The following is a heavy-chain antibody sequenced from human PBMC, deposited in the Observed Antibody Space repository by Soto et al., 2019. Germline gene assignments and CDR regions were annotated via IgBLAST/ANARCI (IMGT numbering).Heavy chain of an antibody. CDR2: MNPNSGNT. V-gene: IGHV1-8*01. D-gene: IGHD3-3*01. CDR1: GYTFTSYD. J-gene: IGHJ6*03. Sequence: ASVKVSCKASGYTFTSYDINWVRQATGQGLEWMGWMNPNSGNTGHAQKFQGRVTMTRNTSISTAYMELSSLRSEDTAVYYCAREYDFWSGSLGDYYYYMDVWGKGTTVTVSS. CDR3: AREYDFWSGSLGDYYYYMDV.